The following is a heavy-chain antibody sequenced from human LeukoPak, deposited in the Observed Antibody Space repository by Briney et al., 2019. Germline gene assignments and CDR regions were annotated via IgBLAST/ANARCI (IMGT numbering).Heavy chain of an antibody. CDR1: GFTFSHYW. CDR3: ARDYADY. D-gene: IGHD4-17*01. V-gene: IGHV3-7*01. Sequence: GGSLRLSCAASGFTFSHYWMTWVRQAPGKGLEWVANIKPDGSDQCYVDSVKGRFTISRDNAKNSLYLHMNSLRGEDTAVYYCARDYADYWGQGTLVTVSS. J-gene: IGHJ4*02. CDR2: IKPDGSDQ.